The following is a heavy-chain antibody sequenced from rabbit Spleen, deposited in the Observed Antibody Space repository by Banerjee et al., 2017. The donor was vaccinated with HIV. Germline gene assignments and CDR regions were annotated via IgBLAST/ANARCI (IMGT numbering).Heavy chain of an antibody. J-gene: IGHJ4*01. V-gene: IGHV1S43*01. Sequence: QQQLVESGGGLVKPGASLTLTCKASGIDFSSGYFMCWVRQAPGKGLEWIACIYTGDGSTYYASWVNGRFSISRSTSLNTVTLQMTSLTAADTATYFCARGIDGHSLNADATYYFPLWGPGTLVTVS. CDR2: IYTGDGST. CDR3: ARGIDGHSLNADATYYFPL. CDR1: GIDFSSGYF. D-gene: IGHD6-1*01.